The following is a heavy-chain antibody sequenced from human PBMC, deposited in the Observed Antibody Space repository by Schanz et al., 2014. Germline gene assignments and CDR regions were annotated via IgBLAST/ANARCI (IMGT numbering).Heavy chain of an antibody. V-gene: IGHV3-23*01. Sequence: VQLLESGGGLVQPGGSLKLSCSASGFTFRNYALSWVRQAPGKGLAWVSAISGSGGSTYYADSVKGRFTISRDNSNHTLYLQMNSLRADDTAVYYCAKELYSRSHYGWFDPWGQGTLVTVSS. CDR2: ISGSGGST. J-gene: IGHJ5*02. D-gene: IGHD1-26*01. CDR3: AKELYSRSHYGWFDP. CDR1: GFTFRNYA.